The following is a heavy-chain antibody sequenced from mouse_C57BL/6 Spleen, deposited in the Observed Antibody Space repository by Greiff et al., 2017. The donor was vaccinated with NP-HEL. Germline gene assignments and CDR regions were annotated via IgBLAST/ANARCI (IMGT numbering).Heavy chain of an antibody. Sequence: VQLQQSGPGLVQPSQSLSITCTVSGFSLTSYGVHWVRPSPGTGLAWLGGIWSGGSTDYTAAFISRLSISKDNAKSQVFFKMNSLQADDTAIYYCARKGYDYEFAYWGQGTLVTVSA. J-gene: IGHJ3*01. D-gene: IGHD2-4*01. CDR3: ARKGYDYEFAY. V-gene: IGHV2-2*01. CDR1: GFSLTSYG. CDR2: IWSGGST.